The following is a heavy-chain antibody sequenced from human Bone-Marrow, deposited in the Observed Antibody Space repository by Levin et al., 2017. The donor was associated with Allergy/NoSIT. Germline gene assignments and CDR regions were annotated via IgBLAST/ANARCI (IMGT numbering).Heavy chain of an antibody. Sequence: SVKVSCKASGGTFSSYAISWVRQAPGQGLEWMGGIIPIFGTANYAQKFQGRVTITADESTSTAYMELSSLRSEDTAVYYCARDFYSVVQGVIPMGWFDPWGQGTLVTVSS. J-gene: IGHJ5*02. CDR3: ARDFYSVVQGVIPMGWFDP. CDR2: IIPIFGTA. CDR1: GGTFSSYA. V-gene: IGHV1-69*13. D-gene: IGHD3-10*01.